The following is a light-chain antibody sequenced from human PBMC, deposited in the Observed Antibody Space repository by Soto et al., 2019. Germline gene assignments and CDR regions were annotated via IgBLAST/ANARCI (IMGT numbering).Light chain of an antibody. CDR3: QHYCSSPRT. CDR1: PSVSSSY. Sequence: EIVLTQSPGTLSLSPGERATLSCRASPSVSSSYLAWYQQKPGQAPRLLIYGASSRATGIPDRFSGSGSGTDFPLTISSLEPEDFAVYYCQHYCSSPRTFGQGTKVEIK. CDR2: GAS. V-gene: IGKV3-20*01. J-gene: IGKJ1*01.